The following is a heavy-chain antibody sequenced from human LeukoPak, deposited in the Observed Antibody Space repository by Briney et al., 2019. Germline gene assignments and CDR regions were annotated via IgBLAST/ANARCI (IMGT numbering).Heavy chain of an antibody. V-gene: IGHV4-39*07. J-gene: IGHJ4*02. CDR3: ARDELGGGYFDY. CDR1: GGSISSSSYY. Sequence: SETLSLTCTVSGGSISSSSYYWGWIRQPPGKGLEWIGSIYYSGSTYYNPSLKSRVTISVDTSKNQFSLKLSSVTAADTAVYYCARDELGGGYFDYWGQGTLVTVSS. CDR2: IYYSGST. D-gene: IGHD3-16*01.